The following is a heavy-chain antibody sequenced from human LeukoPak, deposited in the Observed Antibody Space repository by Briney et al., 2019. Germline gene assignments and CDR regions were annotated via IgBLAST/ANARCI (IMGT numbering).Heavy chain of an antibody. Sequence: PGGSLRLSCAASGFTFSSYWMSWVCQAPGKGLEWVANIKQDGSEKYYVDSVKGRFTISRDNAKNSLYLQMNSLRAEDTAVYYCASQPGTMVRGVMFQLWGQGTLVTVSS. V-gene: IGHV3-7*01. CDR1: GFTFSSYW. CDR3: ASQPGTMVRGVMFQL. CDR2: IKQDGSEK. D-gene: IGHD3-10*01. J-gene: IGHJ4*02.